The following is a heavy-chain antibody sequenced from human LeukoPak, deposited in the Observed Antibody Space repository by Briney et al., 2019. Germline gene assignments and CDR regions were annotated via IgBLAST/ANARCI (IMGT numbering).Heavy chain of an antibody. V-gene: IGHV1-69*05. CDR2: IIPIFGTA. CDR1: GGTFSSYA. Sequence: SVKVSCKASGGTFSSYAISWVRQAPGQGLEWMGGIIPIFGTANYAQKFQGRVTITTGESTSTAYMELSSLRSEDTAVYYCASSGRGYSGYDSGFDYWGQGTLVTVSS. D-gene: IGHD5-12*01. J-gene: IGHJ4*02. CDR3: ASSGRGYSGYDSGFDY.